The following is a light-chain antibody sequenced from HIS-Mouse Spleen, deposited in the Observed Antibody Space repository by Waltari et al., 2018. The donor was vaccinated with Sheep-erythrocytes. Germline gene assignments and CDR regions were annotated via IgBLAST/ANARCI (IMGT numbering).Light chain of an antibody. CDR3: QQLNSYPHT. V-gene: IGKV1-9*01. CDR1: QGISSY. J-gene: IGKJ2*01. CDR2: AAS. Sequence: DIQLTQSPSFLSASVGDRVTITCRASQGISSYLAWYQQKPGKAPKPLIYAASTLQSGVPSRFSGSGSETEFTLTISSLQPEDFATYYCQQLNSYPHTFGQGTKLEIK.